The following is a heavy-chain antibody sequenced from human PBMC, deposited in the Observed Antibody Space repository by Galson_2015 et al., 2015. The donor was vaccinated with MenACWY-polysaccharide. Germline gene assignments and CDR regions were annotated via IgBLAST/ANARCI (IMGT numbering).Heavy chain of an antibody. CDR1: GDSVSSNSAA. D-gene: IGHD3-3*01. Sequence: CAISGDSVSSNSAAWNWIRQSPSRGLEWLGRTYYRSKWYNDYAVSVKSRITINPDTSKNQFSLQPNSVTPEDTAVYYCAGAYDFWSGYSDFDYWGQGTLVTVSS. V-gene: IGHV6-1*01. CDR3: AGAYDFWSGYSDFDY. J-gene: IGHJ4*02. CDR2: TYYRSKWYN.